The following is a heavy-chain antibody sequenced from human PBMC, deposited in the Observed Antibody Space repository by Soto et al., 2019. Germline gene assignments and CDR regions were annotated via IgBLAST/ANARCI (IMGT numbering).Heavy chain of an antibody. D-gene: IGHD2-2*01. CDR3: AKTPCSSTSCYLYYFDY. V-gene: IGHV3-23*01. J-gene: IGHJ4*02. Sequence: GGSLRLSCAASGFTFSSYAMSWVRQAPGKGLEWVSAISGSGGSTYYADSVKGRFTISRDNSKNTLYLQMNSLRAEDTAVYYCAKTPCSSTSCYLYYFDYWGQGTLVTVSS. CDR2: ISGSGGST. CDR1: GFTFSSYA.